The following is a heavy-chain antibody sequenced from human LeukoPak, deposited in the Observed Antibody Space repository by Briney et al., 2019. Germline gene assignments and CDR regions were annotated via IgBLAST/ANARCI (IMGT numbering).Heavy chain of an antibody. CDR2: IRFDATIK. Sequence: PGGSLRLSCAASGFTFSGYGMHWLRQAPGKGLDWVAFIRFDATIKDYADSVKGRFTISRDNAKNSLYLQMNSLRAEDTAVYYCARWTLFSSSCRARDCYYYYMDVWGKGTTVTVSS. CDR1: GFTFSGYG. CDR3: ARWTLFSSSCRARDCYYYYMDV. V-gene: IGHV3-30*02. J-gene: IGHJ6*03. D-gene: IGHD6-13*01.